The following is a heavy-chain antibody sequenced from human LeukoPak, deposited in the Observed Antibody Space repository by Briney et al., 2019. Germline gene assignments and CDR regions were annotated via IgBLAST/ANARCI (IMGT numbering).Heavy chain of an antibody. Sequence: ASVKVXXXASGYTFTSYAMNWVRQAPGQGLEWMGWINTNTGNPTYAQRFTGRFVFSLDTSVSTAYLQISSLKAEDTAVYYCARDLCSGGSCYSSAFDIWGQGTMVTVSS. CDR3: ARDLCSGGSCYSSAFDI. J-gene: IGHJ3*02. CDR1: GYTFTSYA. CDR2: INTNTGNP. D-gene: IGHD2-15*01. V-gene: IGHV7-4-1*02.